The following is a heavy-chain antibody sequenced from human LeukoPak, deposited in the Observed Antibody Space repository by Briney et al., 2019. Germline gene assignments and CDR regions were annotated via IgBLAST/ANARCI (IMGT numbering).Heavy chain of an antibody. CDR2: IRSKANSYAT. CDR1: GFTFSGSA. V-gene: IGHV3-73*01. D-gene: IGHD3-3*01. J-gene: IGHJ4*02. Sequence: GGSLRLSCAASGFTFSGSAMHWVRQASGKGLEWVGRIRSKANSYATAYAASVKGRFTISRDDSKNTAYLQMNSLRAEDTAVYYRARRDFWSGYSSHYFDYWGQGTLVTVSS. CDR3: ARRDFWSGYSSHYFDY.